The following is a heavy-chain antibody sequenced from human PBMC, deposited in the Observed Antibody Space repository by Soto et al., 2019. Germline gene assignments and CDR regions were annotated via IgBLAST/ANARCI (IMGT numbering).Heavy chain of an antibody. CDR2: MNPNSGNT. V-gene: IGHV1-8*01. J-gene: IGHJ5*02. D-gene: IGHD3-3*01. CDR1: GYTFTSYD. CDR3: ARGLGQSITIFGVVPSYNWFDP. Sequence: VKVSFKASGYTFTSYDINWVRQATGQGLEWMGWMNPNSGNTGYAQKFQGRVTMTRNTSISTAYTELSSLRSEDTAVYYCARGLGQSITIFGVVPSYNWFDPWGQGTLVTVSS.